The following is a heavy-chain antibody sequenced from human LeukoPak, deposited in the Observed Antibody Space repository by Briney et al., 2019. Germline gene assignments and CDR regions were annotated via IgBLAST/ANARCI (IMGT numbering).Heavy chain of an antibody. CDR2: VSYDGSNK. D-gene: IGHD5-18*01. Sequence: GGSLRLSCAASGFTFSSYAMHWVRQAPGKGLEWVAVVSYDGSNKYYADSVEGRFTISRDNSKNTLYLQMNSLRAEDTAVYYCARSDTAMVLEFDYWGQGTLVTVSS. CDR1: GFTFSSYA. V-gene: IGHV3-30-3*01. J-gene: IGHJ4*02. CDR3: ARSDTAMVLEFDY.